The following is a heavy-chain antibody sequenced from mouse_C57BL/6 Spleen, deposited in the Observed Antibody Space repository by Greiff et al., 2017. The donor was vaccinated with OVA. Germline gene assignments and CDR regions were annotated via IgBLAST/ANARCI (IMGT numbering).Heavy chain of an antibody. Sequence: VHVKQSGAELVRPGASVKLSCTASGFNIKDDYMHWVKQRPEQGLEWIGWIDPENGDTEYASKFQGKATITADTSSNTAYLQLSSLTSEDTAVYYCTPFTTVVPFAYWGQGTLVTVSA. D-gene: IGHD1-1*01. CDR3: TPFTTVVPFAY. CDR2: IDPENGDT. V-gene: IGHV14-4*01. CDR1: GFNIKDDY. J-gene: IGHJ3*01.